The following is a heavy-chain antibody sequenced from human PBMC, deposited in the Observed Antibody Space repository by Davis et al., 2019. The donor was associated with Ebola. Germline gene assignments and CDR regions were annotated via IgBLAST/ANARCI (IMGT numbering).Heavy chain of an antibody. D-gene: IGHD6-13*01. Sequence: PGGSLRLSCAVPGFVFSNSPMSWVRQAPGKGLVWVSRINSDGSSTSYADSVKGRFTISRDNAKNSLYLQMNSLRAEDTAVYYCARGNAAAGGYWGQGTLVTVSS. CDR1: GFVFSNSP. CDR2: INSDGSST. J-gene: IGHJ4*02. V-gene: IGHV3-74*01. CDR3: ARGNAAAGGY.